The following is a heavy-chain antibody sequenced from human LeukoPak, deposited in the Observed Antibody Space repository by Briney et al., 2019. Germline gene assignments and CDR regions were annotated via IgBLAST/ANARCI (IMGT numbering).Heavy chain of an antibody. Sequence: PGGSLRLSCAASGFTFSGSAMHWVRQASGKGLEWVGRIRSKANSYATAYAASVKGRVTIPRDDSKNTAYLQMNSLKTEDTAVYYCTRPSPKTYYYDSSGYVLVNWGQGTLVTVSS. CDR2: IRSKANSYAT. CDR3: TRPSPKTYYYDSSGYVLVN. D-gene: IGHD3-22*01. J-gene: IGHJ4*02. CDR1: GFTFSGSA. V-gene: IGHV3-73*01.